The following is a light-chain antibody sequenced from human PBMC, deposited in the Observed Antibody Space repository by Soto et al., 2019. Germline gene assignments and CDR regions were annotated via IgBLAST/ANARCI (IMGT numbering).Light chain of an antibody. Sequence: QAVVTQPPSVSAAPGQKVTISCSGSSSDIGENYVSWYQQLPGTAPKLLIYDTNKRPSGIPDRFSGSKSGTSATLGITGLQTGDEADYYCGTWDSRLSTVLFGGGTKVTVL. CDR3: GTWDSRLSTVL. CDR2: DTN. J-gene: IGLJ2*01. V-gene: IGLV1-51*01. CDR1: SSDIGENY.